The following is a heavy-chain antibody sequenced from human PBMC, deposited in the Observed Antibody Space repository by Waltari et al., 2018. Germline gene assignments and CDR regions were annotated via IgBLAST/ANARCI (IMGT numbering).Heavy chain of an antibody. CDR3: VRLAQRTYRSPVPGRHYYYGMDV. D-gene: IGHD3-10*01. CDR2: ISNDVSSI. CDR1: GFRSGNPW. J-gene: IGHJ6*02. V-gene: IGHV3-74*03. Sequence: EEQLLESGGGLVLPGVSLRPSCAASGFRSGNPWMTWVRQAPGRGLVWVARISNDVSSITYADSVKGRFTISRDNAKNTLYLQMKRLRAEDTALYYCVRLAQRTYRSPVPGRHYYYGMDVWGQGTTVTVSS.